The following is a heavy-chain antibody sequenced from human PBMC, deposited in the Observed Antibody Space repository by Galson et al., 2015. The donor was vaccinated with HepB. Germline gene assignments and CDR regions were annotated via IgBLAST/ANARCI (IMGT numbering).Heavy chain of an antibody. D-gene: IGHD3-16*01. V-gene: IGHV3-48*02. J-gene: IGHJ3*02. CDR1: GFTFSSYS. CDR2: ISSSSSTI. CDR3: ARAPYYDYVWGSYAFDI. Sequence: SLRLSCAASGFTFSSYSMNWVRQAPGKGLEWVSYISSSSSTIYYADSVKGRFTISRDNAKNSLYLQMNGLRDEDTAVYYCARAPYYDYVWGSYAFDIWGQGTMVTVSS.